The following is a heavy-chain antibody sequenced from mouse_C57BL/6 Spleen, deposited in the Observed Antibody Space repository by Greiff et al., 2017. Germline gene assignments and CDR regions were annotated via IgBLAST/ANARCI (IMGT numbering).Heavy chain of an antibody. V-gene: IGHV1-64*01. J-gene: IGHJ2*01. CDR1: GYTFTSYW. Sequence: VQLQQPGPELVKPGASVKLSCKASGYTFTSYWMHWVKQRPGQGLEWIGMIYPNSGSTNYNEKFKSKATLTVDKSSSTAYMQLSSLAAEDSAVYDCARGGYYLDYWGQGTTLTVSS. CDR2: IYPNSGST. CDR3: ARGGYYLDY.